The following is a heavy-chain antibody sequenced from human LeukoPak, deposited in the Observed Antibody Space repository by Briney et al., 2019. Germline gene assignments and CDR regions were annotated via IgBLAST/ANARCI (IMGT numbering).Heavy chain of an antibody. CDR3: ASTLERWSSFDY. CDR2: ISSSSSYI. J-gene: IGHJ4*02. Sequence: PGGSLRLSCAASGFTFSSYSMNWVRQAPGKGREWVSSISSSSSYIYYADSVKGRFTISRDNAKNSLYLQMNSLRAEDTAVYYCASTLERWSSFDYWGQGTLVTVSS. D-gene: IGHD1-1*01. V-gene: IGHV3-21*01. CDR1: GFTFSSYS.